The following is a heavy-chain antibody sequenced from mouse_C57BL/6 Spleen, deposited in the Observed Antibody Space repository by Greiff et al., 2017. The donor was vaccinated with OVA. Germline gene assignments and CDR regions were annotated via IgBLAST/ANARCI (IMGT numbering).Heavy chain of an antibody. CDR3: ARLGYGTYAMDY. D-gene: IGHD2-10*02. J-gene: IGHJ4*01. CDR1: GYTFTSYW. CDR2: IDPSDSYT. V-gene: IGHV1-69*01. Sequence: VQLQQPGAELVMPGASVMLSCKASGYTFTSYWMHWVKQRPGQGLEWIGEIDPSDSYTNYNQKFKGKSTLTVDKSSSTAYMQLSSLTSEDSAVYYCARLGYGTYAMDYWGQGTSVTVSS.